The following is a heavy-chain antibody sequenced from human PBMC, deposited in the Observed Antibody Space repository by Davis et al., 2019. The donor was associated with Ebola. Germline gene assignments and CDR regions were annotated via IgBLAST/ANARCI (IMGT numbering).Heavy chain of an antibody. CDR2: IYDQST. CDR3: ATTQWLREFDN. J-gene: IGHJ4*02. V-gene: IGHV3-NL1*01. Sequence: GESLKISCAASGFTFSSYGIHWVRQAPGKGLEWVSVIYDQSTAYADAVRGRFIISRDKSNNTLYLEMSSLRVDDTAVYYCATTQWLREFDNWGQGTLVTVSS. D-gene: IGHD6-19*01. CDR1: GFTFSSYG.